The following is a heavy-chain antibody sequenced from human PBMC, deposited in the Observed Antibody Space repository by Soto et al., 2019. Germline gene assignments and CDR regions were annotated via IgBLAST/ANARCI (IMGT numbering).Heavy chain of an antibody. J-gene: IGHJ4*02. CDR2: IWYDGVNK. V-gene: IGHV3-33*08. D-gene: IGHD1-1*01. Sequence: GGSLRLSCAASGFSFRSYAMHWVRQAPGKGLEWVAVIWYDGVNKYYADSVKGRFTISRDNSNNTLYVQMNSLKAEDTAVYYCVREPYLPTAGRLASLHSWGKGTLVKVYS. CDR3: VREPYLPTAGRLASLHS. CDR1: GFSFRSYA.